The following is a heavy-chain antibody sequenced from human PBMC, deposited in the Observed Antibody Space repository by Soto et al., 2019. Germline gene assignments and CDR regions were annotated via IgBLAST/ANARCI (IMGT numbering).Heavy chain of an antibody. J-gene: IGHJ6*02. V-gene: IGHV3-7*03. CDR1: GFIFSNYW. CDR3: ARERGSKSMDV. D-gene: IGHD2-15*01. Sequence: LRLSCAASGFIFSNYWMTWVRQAPGKGLEWVANIRQDGSEGSYVDSVKGRFTISRDNAKVSLFLQMNSLRAEDTAVYYCARERGSKSMDVWGQGTTVTASS. CDR2: IRQDGSEG.